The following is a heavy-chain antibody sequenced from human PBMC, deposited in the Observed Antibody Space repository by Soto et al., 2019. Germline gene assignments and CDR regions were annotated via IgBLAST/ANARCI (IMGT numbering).Heavy chain of an antibody. CDR1: GGSISSSSYY. CDR2: IYYSGST. Sequence: SETLSLTCTVSGGSISSSSYYWGWIRQPPGKGLEWIGSIYYSGSTYYNPSLKSRVTISVDTSKNQFSLKLSSVTAADTAVYYCARHVNWRFSYYMDVWGKGTTVTVSS. CDR3: ARHVNWRFSYYMDV. J-gene: IGHJ6*03. V-gene: IGHV4-39*01. D-gene: IGHD3-3*01.